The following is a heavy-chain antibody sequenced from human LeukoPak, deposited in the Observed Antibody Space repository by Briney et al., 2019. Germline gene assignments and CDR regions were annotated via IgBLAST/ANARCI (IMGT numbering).Heavy chain of an antibody. J-gene: IGHJ5*02. Sequence: RPSETLSLTCIVSGGSTSGGNYYWGWIRRPPGKGLEWIGGISSSGNTYYNPSLKSRITISVDTSKNQFSLKLNSVTAADTAVYYCARHYGPWGQGTLVTVSS. V-gene: IGHV4-39*01. CDR1: GGSTSGGNYY. CDR3: ARHYGP. CDR2: ISSSGNT. D-gene: IGHD3-10*01.